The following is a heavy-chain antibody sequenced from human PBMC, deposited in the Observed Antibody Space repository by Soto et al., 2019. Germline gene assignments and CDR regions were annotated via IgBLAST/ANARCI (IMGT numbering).Heavy chain of an antibody. Sequence: PGGALRYSYAVCGLTCRTFVVASVGLSPGKGLEWVSTIDNSGGATHYADSVKGRFTISRDNFNNLLYLEMSGLRVEDTAKYYCAKEPEAPGRGLDYWGQGTLVTVSS. CDR2: IDNSGGAT. J-gene: IGHJ4*02. V-gene: IGHV3-23*01. CDR1: GLTCRTFV. CDR3: AKEPEAPGRGLDY.